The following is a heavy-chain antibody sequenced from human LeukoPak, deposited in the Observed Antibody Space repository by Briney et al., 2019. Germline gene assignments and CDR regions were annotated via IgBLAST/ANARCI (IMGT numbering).Heavy chain of an antibody. V-gene: IGHV3-74*01. J-gene: IGHJ4*02. CDR3: ARAQFDY. CDR2: NHSDGSST. Sequence: GGSLRLGFSTYGLTFISEWIQWVRQATGKGLVLVSRNHSDGSSTTYADSVEDRFTSSRDHDKHTLYLQVKSLRADGTSVCYCARAQFDYWGQGTLVTVSS. CDR1: GLTFISEW.